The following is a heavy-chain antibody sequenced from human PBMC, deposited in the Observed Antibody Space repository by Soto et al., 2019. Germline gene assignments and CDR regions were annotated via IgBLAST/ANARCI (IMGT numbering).Heavy chain of an antibody. D-gene: IGHD4-17*01. J-gene: IGHJ4*02. Sequence: GGSLRLSCAASGFTFSSYSMNWVRQAPGKGLEWVSYISSSSSTIYYADSVKGRFTISRDNAKNSLYLQMNSLRAEDTAVYYCASDLYGDYGCWGQGTLVTVSS. CDR1: GFTFSSYS. V-gene: IGHV3-48*01. CDR2: ISSSSSTI. CDR3: ASDLYGDYGC.